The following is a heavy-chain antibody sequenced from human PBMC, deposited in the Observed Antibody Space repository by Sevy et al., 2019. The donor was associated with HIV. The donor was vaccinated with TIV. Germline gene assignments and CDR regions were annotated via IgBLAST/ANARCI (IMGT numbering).Heavy chain of an antibody. Sequence: GGSLRLSCAASGFTFSNYWMSWVRQAPGKGLEWVANIKQGGSEKYYVDSVKGRFTISRDNAKNSMYLQMNSLRVEDTAVYYCARGGDDGAFDIWGQGTMVTVSS. CDR3: ARGGDDGAFDI. J-gene: IGHJ3*02. CDR1: GFTFSNYW. CDR2: IKQGGSEK. D-gene: IGHD2-21*02. V-gene: IGHV3-7*01.